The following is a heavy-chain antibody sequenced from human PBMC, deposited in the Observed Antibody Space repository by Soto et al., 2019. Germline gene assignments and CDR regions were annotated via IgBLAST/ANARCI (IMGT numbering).Heavy chain of an antibody. V-gene: IGHV3-33*01. CDR2: IWYDGSNK. J-gene: IGHJ6*02. CDR3: ARDWQGLAQYALDV. CDR1: GFTFSGHA. D-gene: IGHD6-19*01. Sequence: QVQLVESGGGVAQPGRSLRLSCTVSGFTFSGHAMHWVRQAPGKGLEWVTQIWYDGSNKYYAESVKGRFTISRDNSKNKLYLQMNSLRVEDTAVYYCARDWQGLAQYALDVWGQGTSVTVSS.